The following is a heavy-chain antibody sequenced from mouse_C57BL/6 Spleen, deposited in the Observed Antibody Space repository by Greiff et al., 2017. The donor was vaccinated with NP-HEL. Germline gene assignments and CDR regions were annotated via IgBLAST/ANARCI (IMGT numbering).Heavy chain of an antibody. CDR2: ISDGGSYT. D-gene: IGHD2-4*01. J-gene: IGHJ3*01. Sequence: EVQLMESGGGLVKPGGSLKLSCAASGFTFSSYAMSWVRQTPGKRLEWVATISDGGSYTYYPDNVKGRFTISRDNSKNNQYLQMSHLKSEDTAMDYCADDYDWAKWFAYWGQGTLVTVSA. V-gene: IGHV5-4*01. CDR3: ADDYDWAKWFAY. CDR1: GFTFSSYA.